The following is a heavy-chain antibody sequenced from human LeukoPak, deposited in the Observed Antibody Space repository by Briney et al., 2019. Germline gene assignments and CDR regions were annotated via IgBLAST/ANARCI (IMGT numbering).Heavy chain of an antibody. J-gene: IGHJ5*02. V-gene: IGHV4-59*11. CDR2: IYYSGST. CDR3: ARVPSNWFDP. CDR1: GGSISSHY. Sequence: SETLSLTCTVSGGSISSHYWSRIRQPPGKGLEWIGYIYYSGSTNYNPSLKSRVTMSVDTSKNQFSLKLSSVTAADTAVYYCARVPSNWFDPWGQGTLVTVSS.